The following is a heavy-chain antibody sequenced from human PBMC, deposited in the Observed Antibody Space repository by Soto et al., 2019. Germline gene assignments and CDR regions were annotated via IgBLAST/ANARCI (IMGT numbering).Heavy chain of an antibody. J-gene: IGHJ4*02. Sequence: PSETLCLTCAVYGGSFSGYYWTWIRQPPGTGLEWIGEINHSGSTNYNPSLKSRVTISVDTSKNQFSLKLTSVTAADTAVYYCARQVGGWAPWYFDYWGQGTLVTVSS. V-gene: IGHV4-34*01. D-gene: IGHD6-19*01. CDR1: GGSFSGYY. CDR2: INHSGST. CDR3: ARQVGGWAPWYFDY.